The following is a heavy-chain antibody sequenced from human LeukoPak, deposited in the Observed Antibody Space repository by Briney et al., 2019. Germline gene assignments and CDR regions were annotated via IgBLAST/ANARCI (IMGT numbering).Heavy chain of an antibody. J-gene: IGHJ4*02. CDR1: GGSISSYY. D-gene: IGHD6-19*01. CDR2: IYYSGST. CDR3: AREESSGALWVFDY. Sequence: SETLSLTCTVSGGSISSYYWSWIRQPPGKGLEWIGYIYYSGSTNYNPSLKSRVTISVGTSKNQFSLKLSSVTAADTAVYYCAREESSGALWVFDYWGQGTLVTVSS. V-gene: IGHV4-59*01.